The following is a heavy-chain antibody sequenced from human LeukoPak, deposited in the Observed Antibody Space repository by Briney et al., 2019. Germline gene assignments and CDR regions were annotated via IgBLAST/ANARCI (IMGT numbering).Heavy chain of an antibody. CDR2: CHYSGNT. CDR1: GGSISSNY. Sequence: SETLSLTCTISGGSISSNYWSWIRQPPGKGLEWIGYCHYSGNTNYNPSLKSRATISVDMSKNQFSLTLNSVTAPDTAVYYGARSASSTSRSAFDIWGQGTRVTASS. V-gene: IGHV4-59*13. J-gene: IGHJ3*02. CDR3: ARSASSTSRSAFDI.